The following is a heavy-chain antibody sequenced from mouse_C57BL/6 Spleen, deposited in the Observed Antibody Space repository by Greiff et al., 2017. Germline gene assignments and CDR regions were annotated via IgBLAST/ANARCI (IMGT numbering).Heavy chain of an antibody. CDR3: ARDITTGYWYFDV. J-gene: IGHJ1*03. CDR1: GFTFSSYA. V-gene: IGHV5-4*01. CDR2: ISDGGSYT. D-gene: IGHD1-1*01. Sequence: EVKVVESGGGLVKPGGSLKLSCAASGFTFSSYAMSWVRQTPEKRLEWVATISDGGSYTYYPDNVKGRFTISRDNAKNNLYLQMSHLKSEDTAMYYCARDITTGYWYFDVWGTGTTVTVSS.